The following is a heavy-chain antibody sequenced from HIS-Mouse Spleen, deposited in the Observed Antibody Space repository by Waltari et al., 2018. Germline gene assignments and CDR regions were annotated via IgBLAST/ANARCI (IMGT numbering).Heavy chain of an antibody. V-gene: IGHV1-8*01. J-gene: IGHJ4*02. D-gene: IGHD1-1*01. CDR3: ARGPPPGTPLDY. Sequence: QVQLVQPGAEVKKPGASVKVSCNASLYTVTSHDINWVRQATGQGLEWIGWMNPNSGNTGYAQKFQGRVTMTRNTSISTAYMELSSLRSEDTAVYYCARGPPPGTPLDYWGQGTLVTVSS. CDR2: MNPNSGNT. CDR1: LYTVTSHD.